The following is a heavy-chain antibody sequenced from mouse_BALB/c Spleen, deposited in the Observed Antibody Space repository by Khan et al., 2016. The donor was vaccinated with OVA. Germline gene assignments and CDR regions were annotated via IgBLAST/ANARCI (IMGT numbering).Heavy chain of an antibody. J-gene: IGHJ1*01. Sequence: EVKLVESGGGLVKPGGSLKLSCAASGFTFSSYAMSWVRQTPEKRLEWVATISSGAPYPFYSDSVKGRFPISRDDATNTLSLHMSSLRSEDTAMDYCERPPITTVVATSYWFFDVWGAGTTVTVST. CDR2: ISSGAPYP. CDR1: GFTFSSYA. V-gene: IGHV5-9-3*01. CDR3: ERPPITTVVATSYWFFDV. D-gene: IGHD1-1*01.